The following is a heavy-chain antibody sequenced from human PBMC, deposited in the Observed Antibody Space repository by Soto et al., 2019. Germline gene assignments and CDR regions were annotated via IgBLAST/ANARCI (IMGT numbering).Heavy chain of an antibody. CDR1: GFTFSSYA. CDR2: ISGSGGSK. J-gene: IGHJ4*02. Sequence: GSLRLSCAASGFTFSSYAMSWVRQSPGKGLEWVSVISGSGGSKFYADSVKGRFTISRDNSKNPVYLQMNSLGAEDTAVYYCAKAIGHCTSTSCPAQFDYWGQGTLVTVSS. CDR3: AKAIGHCTSTSCPAQFDY. V-gene: IGHV3-23*01. D-gene: IGHD2-2*01.